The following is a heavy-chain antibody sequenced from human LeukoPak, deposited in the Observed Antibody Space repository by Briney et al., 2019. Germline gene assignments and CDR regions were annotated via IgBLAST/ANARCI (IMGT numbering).Heavy chain of an antibody. Sequence: ASVKVSCKASGYTFTGYDINWVRQATGQGLEWMGWMNPNSGNTGYAQKFQGRVTMTRNTSISTAYMELSSLRSEDTAVYYCAMVRGVIILRGKDYYYYYGMDVWGQGTTVTVSS. CDR3: AMVRGVIILRGKDYYYYYGMDV. V-gene: IGHV1-8*01. CDR1: GYTFTGYD. CDR2: MNPNSGNT. D-gene: IGHD3-10*01. J-gene: IGHJ6*02.